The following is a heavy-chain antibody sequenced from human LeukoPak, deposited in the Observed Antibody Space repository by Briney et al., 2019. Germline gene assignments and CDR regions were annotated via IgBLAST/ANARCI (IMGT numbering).Heavy chain of an antibody. CDR2: ISGDGSST. CDR1: GFTFSSYW. Sequence: PGGSLRLSCAASGFTFSSYWMRWVRQTPGKGLVWVSRISGDGSSTTYAESVKGRFTISRDNAKNTLYLQMNTLRAEDTAVYYCARELPFDYWGQGTLVTVSS. V-gene: IGHV3-74*01. J-gene: IGHJ4*02. CDR3: ARELPFDY.